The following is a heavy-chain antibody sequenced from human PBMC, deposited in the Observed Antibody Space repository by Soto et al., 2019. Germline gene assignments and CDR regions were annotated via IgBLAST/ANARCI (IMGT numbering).Heavy chain of an antibody. Sequence: GGSLRLSCAASGFTFSSYAMSWVRQAPGKGLEWVSAISGSGGSTYYADSVKGRFTISRHNSKNTLYFQMNSLRAEDTALFYCASGYCSGGSCYSEYFKHWGQGTLVTVSS. V-gene: IGHV3-23*01. D-gene: IGHD2-15*01. CDR1: GFTFSSYA. J-gene: IGHJ1*01. CDR2: ISGSGGST. CDR3: ASGYCSGGSCYSEYFKH.